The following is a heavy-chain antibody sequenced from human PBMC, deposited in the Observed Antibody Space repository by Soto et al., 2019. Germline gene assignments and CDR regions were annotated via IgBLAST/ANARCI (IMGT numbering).Heavy chain of an antibody. D-gene: IGHD2-2*01. Sequence: WSLRLSCTTSGFTFGDHDMSWLRQAPGKXLEWLGFIRGKAYGGTTEYAASVKGRFAMSRDDSQGIAYLQMNSLKTEDTAVYYCARVGCTSTSCYYIFDFWGQGSLVTVSS. J-gene: IGHJ4*02. CDR3: ARVGCTSTSCYYIFDF. V-gene: IGHV3-49*03. CDR1: GFTFGDHD. CDR2: IRGKAYGGTT.